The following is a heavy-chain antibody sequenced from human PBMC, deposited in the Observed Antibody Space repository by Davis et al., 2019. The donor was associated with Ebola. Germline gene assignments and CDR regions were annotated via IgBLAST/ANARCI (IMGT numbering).Heavy chain of an antibody. J-gene: IGHJ6*02. CDR1: GFTFSHNA. CDR3: ARHSGFGVLIMGGMDV. V-gene: IGHV3-23*01. Sequence: GESLKISCAASGFTFSHNAMNWVRQAPGKGLEWVSTISGSGTYTYYADSVKGRFTISRDNSKNTLYLQMNSLRAEDTAVYYCARHSGFGVLIMGGMDVWGQGTTVTVSS. D-gene: IGHD3-3*01. CDR2: ISGSGTYT.